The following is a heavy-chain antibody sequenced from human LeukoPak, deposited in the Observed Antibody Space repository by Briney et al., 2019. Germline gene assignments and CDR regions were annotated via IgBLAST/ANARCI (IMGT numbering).Heavy chain of an antibody. CDR2: ISTTSSYI. CDR3: AKGLYSGYEGALDY. D-gene: IGHD5-12*01. CDR1: GFTFSSYA. V-gene: IGHV3-21*04. Sequence: PGGSLRLSCAACGFTFSSYAMSWVRQAPGKGLEWLSSISTTSSYIYYADSVKGRFTISRDNAKNSLYLQMNSQRAEDTAVYYCAKGLYSGYEGALDYWGQGTLVTVSS. J-gene: IGHJ4*02.